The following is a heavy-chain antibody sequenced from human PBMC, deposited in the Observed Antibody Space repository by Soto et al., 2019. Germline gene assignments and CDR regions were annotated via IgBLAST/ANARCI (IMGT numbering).Heavy chain of an antibody. CDR3: ASAHSVLLWFGETHYYFDY. V-gene: IGHV4-34*01. D-gene: IGHD3-10*01. CDR2: INHSGST. Sequence: TSETLSLTCAVYGGYFSGYYWSWIRQSPGKGLEWIGEINHSGSTNYNPSLKSRVTIAADKSKNQFSLKLSSVTAADTAVYYCASAHSVLLWFGETHYYFDYWGQGTLVTVSS. CDR1: GGYFSGYY. J-gene: IGHJ4*02.